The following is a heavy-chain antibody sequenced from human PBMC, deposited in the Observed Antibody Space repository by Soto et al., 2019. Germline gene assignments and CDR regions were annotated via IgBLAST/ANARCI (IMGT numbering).Heavy chain of an antibody. V-gene: IGHV3-33*01. CDR1: GFTFSSYG. CDR2: IWYDGSNK. D-gene: IGHD2-8*01. CDR3: ARGSAHCTNGVCYYYYYGMDV. Sequence: GGSLRLSCAASGFTFSSYGMHWVRQAPGKGLEWVAVIWYDGSNKYYADSVKGRFTISRDNSKNTLYLQMNSLRAEDTTVYYCARGSAHCTNGVCYYYYYGMDVWGQGTTVTVSS. J-gene: IGHJ6*02.